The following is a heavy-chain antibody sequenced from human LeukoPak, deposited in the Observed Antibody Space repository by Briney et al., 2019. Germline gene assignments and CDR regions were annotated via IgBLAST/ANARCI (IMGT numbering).Heavy chain of an antibody. CDR2: INHSGST. D-gene: IGHD2-15*01. J-gene: IGHJ4*02. V-gene: IGHV4-34*01. CDR1: GGSFSGYY. CDR3: ARGPRGNSYDY. Sequence: SETLSLTCAVYGGSFSGYYWSWIRQPPGKGLEWIGEINHSGSTNYNPSLKSRVTISVDTSKNQFSLKLSSVTAADTAAYYCARGPRGNSYDYWGQGTLVTVSS.